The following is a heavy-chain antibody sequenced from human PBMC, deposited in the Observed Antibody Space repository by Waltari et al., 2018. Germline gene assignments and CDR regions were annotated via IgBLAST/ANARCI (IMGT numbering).Heavy chain of an antibody. J-gene: IGHJ4*02. CDR3: ARSPYYYDSSGYYQFDY. CDR1: GGTFSSYA. CDR2: IIPIVGTA. Sequence: QVQLVQSGAAVKKPGSSVKVSCQASGGTFSSYAISWVRQSPGQGLEWMGGIIPIVGTANYAQKVKGRVTITADKYTSTAYMELSSLRSEDTDVYYCARSPYYYDSSGYYQFDYWGQGTLVTVSS. V-gene: IGHV1-69*14. D-gene: IGHD3-22*01.